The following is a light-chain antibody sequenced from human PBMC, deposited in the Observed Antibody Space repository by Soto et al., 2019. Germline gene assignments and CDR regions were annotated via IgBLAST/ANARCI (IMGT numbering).Light chain of an antibody. Sequence: DIQMTQSPSTLSASLGDRVTITCRASQSISSWLAWYQQKPGKAPKLLIYDASSLESGVPLRFSGSGSGTDFTLTISSLQPDDFATYYCQEYSSYSTFGGGTKVDI. CDR3: QEYSSYST. J-gene: IGKJ4*01. CDR1: QSISSW. CDR2: DAS. V-gene: IGKV1-5*01.